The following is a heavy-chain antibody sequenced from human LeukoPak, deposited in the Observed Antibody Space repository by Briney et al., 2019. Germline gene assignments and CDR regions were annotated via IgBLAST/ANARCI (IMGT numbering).Heavy chain of an antibody. CDR3: ARRQELLYFGELWGEGRDYFDY. Sequence: GESLKISCKGSGYSFNTYWIGWVRQMPGKGLEWMGIIYPDDSDTRYNPSFQGQVTISADKSINTAYLQWSSLKAPDTAMYYCARRQELLYFGELWGEGRDYFDYWGQGALVTVSS. V-gene: IGHV5-51*01. D-gene: IGHD3-10*01. CDR2: IYPDDSDT. J-gene: IGHJ4*02. CDR1: GYSFNTYW.